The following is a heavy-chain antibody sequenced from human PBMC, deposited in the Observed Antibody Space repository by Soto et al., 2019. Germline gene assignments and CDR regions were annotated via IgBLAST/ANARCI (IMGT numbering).Heavy chain of an antibody. Sequence: GGSLRLSCAASGLSVSSNDMSWVRQAPGKGLECVSIIYSADNTFYVDSVKGRFIISRDNSKNTVYLQMNSLRADDTAVYYCAKSRAGYYDSSGYPFPFDYWGQGTLVTVSS. CDR3: AKSRAGYYDSSGYPFPFDY. D-gene: IGHD3-22*01. CDR2: IYSADNT. CDR1: GLSVSSND. V-gene: IGHV3-66*01. J-gene: IGHJ4*02.